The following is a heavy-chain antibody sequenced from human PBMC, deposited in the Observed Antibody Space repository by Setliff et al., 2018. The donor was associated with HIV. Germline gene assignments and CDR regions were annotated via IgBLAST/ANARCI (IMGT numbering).Heavy chain of an antibody. CDR3: ARLRDMEWELIGLDY. CDR1: GGSISNYY. J-gene: IGHJ4*02. V-gene: IGHV4-59*01. D-gene: IGHD1-26*01. Sequence: SETLSLTCTVSGGSISNYYWSWIRQSPEKGLEWIGYVHYSGSTNYNPSLKSRVTISLDTSKNQFSLKLSSVTAADTAIYYCARLRDMEWELIGLDYWGRGTLVTVS. CDR2: VHYSGST.